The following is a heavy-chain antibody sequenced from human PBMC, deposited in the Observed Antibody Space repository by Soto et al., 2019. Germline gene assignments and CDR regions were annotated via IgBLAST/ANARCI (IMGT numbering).Heavy chain of an antibody. CDR2: ISYDGSNK. J-gene: IGHJ4*02. CDR3: AKDRRGYSYGTFDY. V-gene: IGHV3-30*18. CDR1: GFTFSSYG. Sequence: AGGSLRLSCAASGFTFSSYGMHWVRQAPGKGLEWVAVISYDGSNKYYADSVKGRFTISRDNSKNTLYLQMNSLRAEDTAVYYCAKDRRGYSYGTFDYWGQGTLVTVSS. D-gene: IGHD5-18*01.